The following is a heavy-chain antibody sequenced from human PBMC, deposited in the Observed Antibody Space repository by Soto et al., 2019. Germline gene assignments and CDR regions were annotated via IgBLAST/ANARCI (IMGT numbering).Heavy chain of an antibody. CDR3: ARNYGSGSYPRETNYYYYGMDV. Sequence: QVQLQESGPGLVKPSQTLSLTCTVSGGSISSGGYYWSWIRQHPGKSLEWIGYIYSSGSTYYNPSLKSRVTISVDTSQNQFSLKLSSVTAEDTAVYYCARNYGSGSYPRETNYYYYGMDVWGQGTTVTVSS. V-gene: IGHV4-31*03. CDR1: GGSISSGGYY. CDR2: IYSSGST. J-gene: IGHJ6*02. D-gene: IGHD3-10*01.